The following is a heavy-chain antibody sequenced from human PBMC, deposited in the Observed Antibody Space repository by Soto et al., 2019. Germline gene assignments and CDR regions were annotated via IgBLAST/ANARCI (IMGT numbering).Heavy chain of an antibody. V-gene: IGHV4-34*01. J-gene: IGHJ6*03. CDR1: GGSFSGYY. CDR2: INHSGST. D-gene: IGHD1-1*01. CDR3: ARSDDPIYYYYYMEF. Sequence: SETLSLTCAVYGGSFSGYYWSWIRQPPGKGLEWIGEINHSGSTNYNPSLKSRVTISVDTSKNQFSLKLSSVTAADTAVYYCARSDDPIYYYYYMEFWGKGTTVNV.